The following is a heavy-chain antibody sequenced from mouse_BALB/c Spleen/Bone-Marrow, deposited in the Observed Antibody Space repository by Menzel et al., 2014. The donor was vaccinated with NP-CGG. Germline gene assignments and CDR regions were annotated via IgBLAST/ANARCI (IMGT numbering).Heavy chain of an antibody. CDR2: IYPSDSYT. D-gene: IGHD2-4*01. J-gene: IGHJ2*01. Sequence: VKLQESGVELVRPGASVKLSCKASGYTFTSYWINWVKQRPGQGLEWIGNIYPSDSYTNYNQKFKDKATLTVDKSSSTAYMQLSSPTSEDSAVYYCTRTYDYDEGGFDYWGQGTTLTVSS. CDR3: TRTYDYDEGGFDY. V-gene: IGHV1-69*02. CDR1: GYTFTSYW.